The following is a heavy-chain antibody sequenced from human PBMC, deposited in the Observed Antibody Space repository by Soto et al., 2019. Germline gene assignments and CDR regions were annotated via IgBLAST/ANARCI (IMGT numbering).Heavy chain of an antibody. D-gene: IGHD6-13*01. V-gene: IGHV1-69*06. CDR3: ARDPRIAAAGTGAFDS. CDR2: IIPIFGTA. CDR1: GSTFTSYD. J-gene: IGHJ3*02. Sequence: SVEVSCKASGSTFTSYDMHCVRSATEQRLEWMGWIIPIFGTANYAQKFQGRVTITADKSTSTAYMELSSLRSEDTAVYYCARDPRIAAAGTGAFDSWGQGTMVTGSS.